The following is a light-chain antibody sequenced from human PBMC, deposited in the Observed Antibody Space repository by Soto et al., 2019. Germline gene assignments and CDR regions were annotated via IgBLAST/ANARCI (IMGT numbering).Light chain of an antibody. CDR1: TGDVGGYNY. J-gene: IGLJ1*01. CDR3: TSYTSSSTPV. CDR2: EVS. V-gene: IGLV2-14*01. Sequence: QSALTQPRSVSGSPGQSVTISCTGTTGDVGGYNYVSWYQQHPGKATKLMIYEVSNRPSGVSDRFSGSKSGNTASLTISVLQAEDEADYYCTSYTSSSTPVFGTGTKLTVL.